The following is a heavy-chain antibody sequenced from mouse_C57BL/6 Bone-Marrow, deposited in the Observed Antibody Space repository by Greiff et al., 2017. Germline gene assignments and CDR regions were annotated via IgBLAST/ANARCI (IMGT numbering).Heavy chain of an antibody. CDR3: ARGTSYYGSSRYYFDY. Sequence: VQLQQSGAELVRPGTSVKVSCKASGYAFTNYLIEWVKQRPGQGLEWIGVINHGSGGTNYNEKFKGKATLTADKSSSTAYMQLSSLTSEDSAVYFCARGTSYYGSSRYYFDYWGQGTTLTVSS. J-gene: IGHJ2*01. D-gene: IGHD1-1*01. CDR2: INHGSGGT. CDR1: GYAFTNYL. V-gene: IGHV1-54*01.